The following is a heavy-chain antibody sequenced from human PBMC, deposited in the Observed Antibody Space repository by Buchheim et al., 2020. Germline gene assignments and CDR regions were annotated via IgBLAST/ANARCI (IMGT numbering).Heavy chain of an antibody. CDR1: GFRFGDYT. CDR2: IRMKTNGGTT. CDR3: TRHADLTGWPFDI. J-gene: IGHJ4*02. Sequence: EMQVVESGGGLVQPGRSLRLSCTVSGFRFGDYTMSWVRQAPGRGLEWVGLIRMKTNGGTTEYAASVKGRFTISRDDSTSIAYLQMNSLKAEDTAVYYCTRHADLTGWPFDIWGQGAL. V-gene: IGHV3-49*04. D-gene: IGHD3-9*01.